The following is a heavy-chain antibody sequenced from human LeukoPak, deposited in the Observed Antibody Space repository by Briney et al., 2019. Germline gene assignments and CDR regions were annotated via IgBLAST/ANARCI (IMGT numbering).Heavy chain of an antibody. CDR1: GFTFSSYW. V-gene: IGHV3-7*01. D-gene: IGHD6-13*01. CDR2: IKQDGSEK. Sequence: PGGSLRLSCAASGFTFSSYWMSWVRQAPGKGLEWVANIKQDGSEKYYVDSVKGRFTISRDNAKNSLYLQMNSLRAEDTAVYYCARDSIAAAGTSLVGAVQKWVYYYYYGMDVWGQGTTVTVSS. CDR3: ARDSIAAAGTSLVGAVQKWVYYYYYGMDV. J-gene: IGHJ6*02.